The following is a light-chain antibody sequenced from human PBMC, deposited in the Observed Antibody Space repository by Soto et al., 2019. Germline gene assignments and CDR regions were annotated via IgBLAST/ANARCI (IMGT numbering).Light chain of an antibody. CDR2: DAS. CDR1: QSVSSY. CDR3: QQRSNW. V-gene: IGKV3-11*01. J-gene: IGKJ1*01. Sequence: DIVLTQSPATLSLSPGERATLSCRASQSVSSYLAWYQQKPGQAPRLLIYDASNRATGIPARFSGSGSGTDFTLTISSLEPEDFAVYYCQQRSNWFGQGTKVDIK.